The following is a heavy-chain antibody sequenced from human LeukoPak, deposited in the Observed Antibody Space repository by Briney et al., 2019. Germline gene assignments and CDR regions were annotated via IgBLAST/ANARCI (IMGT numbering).Heavy chain of an antibody. Sequence: WESLRLSCAASGCSFNTCTMNWVRQRQGQGMELNSNVSSSSSTRYYSYPVNSRFSISTVDATKSLYLVMLSPGAEATTVYYCTRVGGYQLPKFDYWGRGTLVTVSS. CDR2: VSSSSSTR. V-gene: IGHV3-48*01. J-gene: IGHJ4*02. CDR1: GCSFNTCT. CDR3: TRVGGYQLPKFDY. D-gene: IGHD2-2*01.